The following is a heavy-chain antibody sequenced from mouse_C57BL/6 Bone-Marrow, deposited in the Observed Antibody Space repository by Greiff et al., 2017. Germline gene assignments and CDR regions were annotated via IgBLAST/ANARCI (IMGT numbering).Heavy chain of an antibody. Sequence: VPVVASGPELVRPGASVKISCKAPGYTFTSHWMQWVRQRPGQGLEWIGEIFPGSGSTYYNAKFKGKATLTVDTSSSTAYMQLSSLTSEDSAVYFCARGSHYYGSGFAYWGQGTLVTVSA. V-gene: IGHV1-56*01. CDR3: ARGSHYYGSGFAY. D-gene: IGHD1-1*01. J-gene: IGHJ3*01. CDR2: IFPGSGST. CDR1: GYTFTSHW.